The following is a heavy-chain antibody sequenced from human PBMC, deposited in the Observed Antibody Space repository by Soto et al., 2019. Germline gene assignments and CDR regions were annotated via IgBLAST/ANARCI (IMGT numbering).Heavy chain of an antibody. CDR3: ARHGTLHADYDY. Sequence: SETLSLTRAVSGGCISICGYSWSWNRKHPGKGLEWIGYIYYSGSTNYNPSLESRVTITLDTSTNQVSLKLSSVTAADLAVYYCARHGTLHADYDYWGQGTLVTVSS. CDR2: IYYSGST. CDR1: GGCISICGYS. J-gene: IGHJ4*02. V-gene: IGHV4-61*08. D-gene: IGHD4-17*01.